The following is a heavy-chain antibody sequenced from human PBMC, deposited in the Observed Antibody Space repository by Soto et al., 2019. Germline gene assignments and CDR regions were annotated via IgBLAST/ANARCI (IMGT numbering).Heavy chain of an antibody. CDR3: ARELYGSGSSYYYYVMDV. Sequence: QVQLVESGGGVVQPGRSLRLSCAASGLTFSRYGMHWVRQAPGKGLEWVAVIWYDGSNKYYADSVKGRFTISRDNSKNPLYLQMNSLRAEDTAVYYCARELYGSGSSYYYYVMDVWGQGTTVTVSS. CDR2: IWYDGSNK. V-gene: IGHV3-33*08. CDR1: GLTFSRYG. J-gene: IGHJ6*02. D-gene: IGHD3-10*01.